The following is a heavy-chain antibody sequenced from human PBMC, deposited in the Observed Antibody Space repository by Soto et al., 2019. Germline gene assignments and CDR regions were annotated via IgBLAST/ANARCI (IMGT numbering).Heavy chain of an antibody. CDR3: ARDRLGYCSSTSCYYYYYYYGMDV. D-gene: IGHD2-2*01. CDR1: GGTFSSYA. V-gene: IGHV1-69*06. Sequence: QVQLVQSGAEVKKPGSSVKVSCKASGGTFSSYAISWVRQAPGQGLEWMGGIIPIFGTANYAQKFQGRVTITADKSTSTAYMELSSLRSEDTAVYYCARDRLGYCSSTSCYYYYYYYGMDVWGQWTTVTVSS. CDR2: IIPIFGTA. J-gene: IGHJ6*02.